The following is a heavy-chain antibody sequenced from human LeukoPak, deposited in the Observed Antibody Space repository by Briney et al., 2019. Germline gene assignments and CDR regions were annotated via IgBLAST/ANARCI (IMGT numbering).Heavy chain of an antibody. CDR1: GFTFSSYA. J-gene: IGHJ4*02. D-gene: IGHD6-19*01. CDR2: ISGSGGTT. Sequence: GGSLRLSCAASGFTFSSYAMSWVRQAPGKGLEWVSAISGSGGTTYYADSVKGRFTISRDNSKTTLYLQMNSLRAEDTAVYYCAKDLNYNSGLGGFDYWGQGTLVTVSS. CDR3: AKDLNYNSGLGGFDY. V-gene: IGHV3-23*01.